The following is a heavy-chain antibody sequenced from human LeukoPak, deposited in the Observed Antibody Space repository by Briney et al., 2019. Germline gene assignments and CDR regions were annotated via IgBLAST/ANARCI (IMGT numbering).Heavy chain of an antibody. CDR1: GFTFSSYS. J-gene: IGHJ4*02. CDR2: ISSSSSYI. D-gene: IGHD1-1*01. Sequence: GGSLRLSCAASGFTFSSYSMNWVRQAPGKGLEWVSSISSSSSYIYYADSVKGRLTISRDNAKNSLYLQMNSLRAEDTAVYYCAKRLDPYYFDYWGQGTLVTVSS. CDR3: AKRLDPYYFDY. V-gene: IGHV3-21*04.